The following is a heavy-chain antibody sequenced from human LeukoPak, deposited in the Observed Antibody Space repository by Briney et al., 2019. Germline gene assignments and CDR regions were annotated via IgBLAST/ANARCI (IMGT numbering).Heavy chain of an antibody. CDR3: ARGGDCSGGSCYFFDY. J-gene: IGHJ4*02. D-gene: IGHD2-15*01. Sequence: LETLSLTCTVSGGSISSYYWSWIRQPPGKGLERIGYIYYSGSTNYNPSLKSRVTISVDTSKNQFSLKLSSVTAADTAVYYCARGGDCSGGSCYFFDYWGQGTLVTVSS. CDR2: IYYSGST. CDR1: GGSISSYY. V-gene: IGHV4-59*01.